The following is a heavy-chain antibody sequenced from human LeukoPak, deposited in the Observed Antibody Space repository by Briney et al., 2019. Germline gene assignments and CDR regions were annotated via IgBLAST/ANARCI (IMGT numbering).Heavy chain of an antibody. V-gene: IGHV4-34*01. J-gene: IGHJ4*02. CDR1: GGSFSGYY. D-gene: IGHD6-13*01. Sequence: SETLSLTCAVYGGSFSGYYWSWIRQPPGKGLEWIGEINHSGSTNYNPSLKSRVTISVDTSKNQFSLKLSSVTAADTAVYYCARGPRYSSSWYKPYYFDYWGQGTLVTVSS. CDR2: INHSGST. CDR3: ARGPRYSSSWYKPYYFDY.